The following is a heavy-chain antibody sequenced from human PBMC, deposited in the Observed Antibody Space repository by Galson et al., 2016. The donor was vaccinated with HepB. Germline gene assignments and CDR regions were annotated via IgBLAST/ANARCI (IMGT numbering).Heavy chain of an antibody. V-gene: IGHV3-74*01. J-gene: IGHJ5*02. CDR1: GFAFSSHW. CDR3: VRDHSVVPTTAYNWFDP. Sequence: FLRLSCADSGFAFSSHWMHWVRQDLGKGLVWVSRINSDGTISNYADSVKGRFTISRDNAKNTLYLQMNSLRAEDTAVYFCVRDHSVVPTTAYNWFDPWVRGTLVTVSS. D-gene: IGHD2-15*01. CDR2: INSDGTIS.